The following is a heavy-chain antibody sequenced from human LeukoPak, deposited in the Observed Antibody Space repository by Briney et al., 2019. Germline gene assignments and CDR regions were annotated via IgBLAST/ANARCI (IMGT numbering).Heavy chain of an antibody. V-gene: IGHV3-66*01. J-gene: IGHJ4*02. CDR1: GFSVTSNY. CDR3: ARDPPAVLLDTYG. CDR2: VYSGGDT. Sequence: GGSLRLSCTASGFSVTSNYINWVRQAPGKGLEWVSLVYSGGDTYYADSEKGRFSISRDNSKNMVYLQMNRLRAEATALYYCARDPPAVLLDTYGWGQGTLVTVSS. D-gene: IGHD2/OR15-2a*01.